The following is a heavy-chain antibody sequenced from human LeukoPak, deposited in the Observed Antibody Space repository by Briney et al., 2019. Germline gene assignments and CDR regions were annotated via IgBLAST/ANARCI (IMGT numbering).Heavy chain of an antibody. Sequence: TGGSLRLSCAVSGFTFSGSAMHWVRQASGKWLEWVGRIGSRADTYATTYAASVKGRFTISRDDSKNTAYLQMNNLKTEDTAVYYCLVEPTYYVDVWGTGTAVTVSS. J-gene: IGHJ6*03. V-gene: IGHV3-73*01. CDR3: LVEPTYYVDV. CDR2: IGSRADTYAT. CDR1: GFTFSGSA.